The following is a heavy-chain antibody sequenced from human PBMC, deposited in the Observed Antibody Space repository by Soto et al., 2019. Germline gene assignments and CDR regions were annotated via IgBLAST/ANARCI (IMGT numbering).Heavy chain of an antibody. Sequence: QVQLVESGGGVVQPGRSLRLSCAASGFTFSSYAMHWVRQAPGKGLEWVAVISYDGSNKYYADSVKGRFTISRDNSKNTLYLQMNSLRAEDTAVYYCARAPDHAFDIWSQGTMVTVS. CDR3: ARAPDHAFDI. J-gene: IGHJ3*02. CDR1: GFTFSSYA. V-gene: IGHV3-30-3*01. CDR2: ISYDGSNK.